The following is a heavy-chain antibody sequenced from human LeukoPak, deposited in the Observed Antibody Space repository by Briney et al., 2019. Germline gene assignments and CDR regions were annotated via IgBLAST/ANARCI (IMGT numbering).Heavy chain of an antibody. CDR2: INSDGSST. Sequence: GGSLRLSCAASGFTFSSYWMHWVRQAPGKGLVWVSRINSDGSSTSYADSVKGRFTISRDNAKNSLYLQMNSLRAEDMALYYCAKGYNWNAGAFDIWGQGTMVTVSS. CDR1: GFTFSSYW. J-gene: IGHJ3*02. V-gene: IGHV3-74*01. D-gene: IGHD1-1*01. CDR3: AKGYNWNAGAFDI.